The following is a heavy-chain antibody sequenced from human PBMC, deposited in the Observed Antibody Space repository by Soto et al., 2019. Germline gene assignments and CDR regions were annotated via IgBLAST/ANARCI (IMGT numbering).Heavy chain of an antibody. J-gene: IGHJ4*02. CDR3: ARDNYGSSAY. V-gene: IGHV1-18*01. CDR1: GFTFTNYG. CDR2: ISAYNGNT. D-gene: IGHD3-22*01. Sequence: QIQLVQSGAEVKKPGASVKVSCKASGFTFTNYGFSWVRQAPGQGLEWMGWISAYNGNTNYAQKIQXXVXMXTDTSTSTAYMEVSRLRSADTAVYYCARDNYGSSAYWGQGTLVTVSS.